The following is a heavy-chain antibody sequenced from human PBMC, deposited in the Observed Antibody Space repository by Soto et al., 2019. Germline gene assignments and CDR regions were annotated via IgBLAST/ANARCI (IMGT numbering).Heavy chain of an antibody. CDR2: IYYSGST. CDR1: GGSISSYY. J-gene: IGHJ5*02. V-gene: IGHV4-59*01. Sequence: TLSLTCTVSGGSISSYYWSWIRQPPGKGLEWIGYIYYSGSTNYNPSLKSRVTISVDTSKNQFSLKLSSVTAADTAVYYCAREVGSSWTEKRNWFDPWGQGTLVTVSS. CDR3: AREVGSSWTEKRNWFDP. D-gene: IGHD6-13*01.